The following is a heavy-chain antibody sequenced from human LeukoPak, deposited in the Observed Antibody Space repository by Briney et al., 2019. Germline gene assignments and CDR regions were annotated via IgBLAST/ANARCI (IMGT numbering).Heavy chain of an antibody. CDR1: GGTFTSYT. V-gene: IGHV1-69*13. J-gene: IGHJ4*02. CDR3: ARGGGFDY. D-gene: IGHD3-16*01. Sequence: SVKVSCKASGGTFTSYTISWIRQAPGQGLEWMGGIIPIFGTANYAQKFQGRVTITADESMSTAYMDLSSLRSEDTAVYYCARGGGFDYWGQGTLVTVSS. CDR2: IIPIFGTA.